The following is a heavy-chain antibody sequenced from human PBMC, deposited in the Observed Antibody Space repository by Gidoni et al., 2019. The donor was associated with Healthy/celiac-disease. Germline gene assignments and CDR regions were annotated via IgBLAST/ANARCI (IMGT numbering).Heavy chain of an antibody. V-gene: IGHV3-21*01. CDR2: ISSSSSYI. Sequence: EVQLAESGGGLVKPGGSLRLSCQASGVTCSGHSLNWVHQAPGKGLEWVSSISSSSSYIYYADSVKGRFTISRDNAKNSLYLQMNSLRAEDTAVYYCAKASQDIVVVVAAIYFDYWGQGTLVTVSS. D-gene: IGHD2-15*01. CDR3: AKASQDIVVVVAAIYFDY. CDR1: GVTCSGHS. J-gene: IGHJ4*02.